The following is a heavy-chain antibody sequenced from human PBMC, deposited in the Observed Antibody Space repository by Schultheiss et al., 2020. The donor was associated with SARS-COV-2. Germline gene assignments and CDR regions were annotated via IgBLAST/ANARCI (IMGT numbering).Heavy chain of an antibody. CDR1: GFTVSSNY. D-gene: IGHD2-2*02. CDR2: IKQDGSEK. J-gene: IGHJ4*02. Sequence: GGSLRLSCAASGFTVSSNYMSWVRQAPGKGLEWVANIKQDGSEKYYVDSVKGRFTISRDNSKNTLYLQMSSLRAEDTAVYYCVIGGRYCSSTSCYTPFDYWGQGTLVTVSS. CDR3: VIGGRYCSSTSCYTPFDY. V-gene: IGHV3-7*01.